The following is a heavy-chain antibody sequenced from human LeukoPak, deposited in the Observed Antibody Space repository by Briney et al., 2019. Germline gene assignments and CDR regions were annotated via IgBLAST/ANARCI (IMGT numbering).Heavy chain of an antibody. CDR1: GGSISSYY. CDR3: ARARYYDSSGYYYSHYYYYMDV. CDR2: IYNSGST. J-gene: IGHJ6*03. V-gene: IGHV4-59*08. D-gene: IGHD3-22*01. Sequence: SETLSLTCTVSGGSISSYYWTWIRQPPGKGLEWIGYIYNSGSTNYNPSLKSRVTISVDTSKNQFSLKLSSVTAADTAVYYCARARYYDSSGYYYSHYYYYMDVWGKGTTVTISS.